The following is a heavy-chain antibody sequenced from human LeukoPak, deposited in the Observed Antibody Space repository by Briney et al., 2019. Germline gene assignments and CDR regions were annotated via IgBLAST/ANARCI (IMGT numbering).Heavy chain of an antibody. Sequence: GGPLRLSCAASGFTVSSNYMSWVRQAPGKGLEWVSVIYSGGSTYYADSVKGRFTISRDNSKNTLYLQMNSLRAEDTAVYYCAREPNGSGSENWSDPWGQGTLVTVSS. D-gene: IGHD3-10*01. J-gene: IGHJ5*02. CDR1: GFTVSSNY. V-gene: IGHV3-53*01. CDR2: IYSGGST. CDR3: AREPNGSGSENWSDP.